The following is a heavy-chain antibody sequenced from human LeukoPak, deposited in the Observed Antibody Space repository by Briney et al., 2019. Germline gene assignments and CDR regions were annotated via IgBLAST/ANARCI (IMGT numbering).Heavy chain of an antibody. Sequence: PGGPLRLSCAASGFTFSSYGIHWVRQAPGKGLEWVAFISYDATNKYFTDSVKGRFTISRDNSKKTLYLQMNSLRPEGTAVYYCAKESWSTDSGKGAFDIWGQGTMVTVSS. CDR3: AKESWSTDSGKGAFDI. CDR2: ISYDATNK. J-gene: IGHJ3*02. D-gene: IGHD3-10*01. V-gene: IGHV3-30*18. CDR1: GFTFSSYG.